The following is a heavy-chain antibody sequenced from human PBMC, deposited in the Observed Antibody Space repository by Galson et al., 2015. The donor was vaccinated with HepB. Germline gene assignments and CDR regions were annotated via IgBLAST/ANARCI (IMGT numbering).Heavy chain of an antibody. CDR1: GYNFSDYW. CDR3: ARHGNSGQYYGDF. CDR2: IYPDDSDT. Sequence: QSGAEVKKPGESLKISCRGSGYNFSDYWIAWVRQMPGKGPEWTGIIYPDDSDTKYSPSFQGQVTISADRSTSTAFLRWSSLKASDTAMYFCARHGNSGQYYGDFWGQGTLVTVSS. J-gene: IGHJ4*02. D-gene: IGHD4-23*01. V-gene: IGHV5-51*01.